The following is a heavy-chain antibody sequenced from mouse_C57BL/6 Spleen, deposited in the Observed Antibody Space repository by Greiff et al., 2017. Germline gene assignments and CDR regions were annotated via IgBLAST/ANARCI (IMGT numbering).Heavy chain of an antibody. D-gene: IGHD2-4*01. V-gene: IGHV1-55*01. CDR2: IYPGSGST. CDR3: ARAGYDYDADFAY. J-gene: IGHJ3*01. CDR1: GYTFTSYW. Sequence: VQLQQPGAELVKPGASVKMSCKASGYTFTSYWITWVKQRPGQGLEWIGDIYPGSGSTNYNEKFKSKATLTVDTTSNTAYMQLSSLTSENSAVYYCARAGYDYDADFAYWGPGTLVTVSA.